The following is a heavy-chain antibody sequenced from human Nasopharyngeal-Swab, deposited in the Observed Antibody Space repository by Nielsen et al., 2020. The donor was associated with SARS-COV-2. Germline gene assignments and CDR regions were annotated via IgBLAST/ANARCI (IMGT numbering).Heavy chain of an antibody. V-gene: IGHV1-69*10. CDR2: IIPILGIA. CDR3: ATRPRLGGDLNYYYYRMDV. CDR1: GGTFSSYA. Sequence: SSVKVSCQASGGTFSSYAICWVRQAPGQGLEWMGGIIPILGIANYAQKFQGRVTITADKSTSTAYMELSSLRSEDTAVYYCATRPRLGGDLNYYYYRMDVWGQGTTVTVSS. J-gene: IGHJ6*02. D-gene: IGHD2-21*02.